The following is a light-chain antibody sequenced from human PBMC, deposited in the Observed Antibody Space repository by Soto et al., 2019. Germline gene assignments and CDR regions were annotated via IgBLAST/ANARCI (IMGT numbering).Light chain of an antibody. V-gene: IGKV4-1*01. CDR1: QSVLYSPTNKNY. Sequence: DIVVTHSPDSLAVSLGERATINCKSSQSVLYSPTNKNYLAWYQHKPGQPPKMLIYWASIREAGVPERFSGSGSGTDFTLTISSLQSEDVAVYYCQQYYTNSWSFGQGTKVDIK. J-gene: IGKJ1*01. CDR3: QQYYTNSWS. CDR2: WAS.